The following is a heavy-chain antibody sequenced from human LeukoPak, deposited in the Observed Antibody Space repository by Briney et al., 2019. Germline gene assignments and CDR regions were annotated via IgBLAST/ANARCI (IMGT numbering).Heavy chain of an antibody. CDR1: GFTFRNYG. D-gene: IGHD3-16*01. Sequence: GRSLRLSCAASGFTFRNYGMHWVRQAPGKGLEWVAVIWYDGSNKCYIDSVKGRFTISRDNSKNTLYLQMNSLRAEDTAVYYCARENYFSFDYWGQGALVTVSS. CDR2: IWYDGSNK. V-gene: IGHV3-33*01. J-gene: IGHJ4*02. CDR3: ARENYFSFDY.